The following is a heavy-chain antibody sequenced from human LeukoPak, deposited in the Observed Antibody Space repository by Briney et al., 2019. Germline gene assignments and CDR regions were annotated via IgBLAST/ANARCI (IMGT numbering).Heavy chain of an antibody. V-gene: IGHV4-34*01. CDR3: ACETDSSCN. Sequence: PSETLSLTCAVYGGSFSGCYWSWIRQPPGKGLEWIGEISHSGSTNYNPSLKSRVTISVDTSKNQFSLKLSSVTAADTAVYYCACETDSSCNWGQGTLVTVSS. J-gene: IGHJ4*02. D-gene: IGHD2-15*01. CDR1: GGSFSGCY. CDR2: ISHSGST.